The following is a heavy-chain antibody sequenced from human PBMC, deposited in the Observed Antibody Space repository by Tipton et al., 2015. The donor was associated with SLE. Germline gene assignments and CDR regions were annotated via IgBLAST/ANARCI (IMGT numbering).Heavy chain of an antibody. V-gene: IGHV3-30-3*01. Sequence: RSLRLSCATSGFTFSSYEMIWVRQAPGKGLEWVAHISYDGSNNNYADSVRGRFTISRDNSKSTLFLQMNSLRTEDTAVYYCAREALRYFDKWGQGTLVTVSS. J-gene: IGHJ4*02. CDR3: AREALRYFDK. CDR2: ISYDGSNN. CDR1: GFTFSSYE.